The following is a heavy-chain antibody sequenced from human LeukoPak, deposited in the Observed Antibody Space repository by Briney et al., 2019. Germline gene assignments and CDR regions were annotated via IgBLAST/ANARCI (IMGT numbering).Heavy chain of an antibody. J-gene: IGHJ5*02. Sequence: GGSLRLSCAASGFTFSSYGMHWVRQAPGKGLEWVAVISYDGSNKYYADSVKGRFTISRDNSKNTLYLQMNSLRAEDTAVYYCARDLNATMVRGVIIGWFDPWGQGTLVTVSS. CDR2: ISYDGSNK. CDR1: GFTFSSYG. CDR3: ARDLNATMVRGVIIGWFDP. V-gene: IGHV3-30*03. D-gene: IGHD3-10*01.